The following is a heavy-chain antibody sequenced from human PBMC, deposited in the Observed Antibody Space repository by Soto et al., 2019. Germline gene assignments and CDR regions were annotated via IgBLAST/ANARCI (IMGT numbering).Heavy chain of an antibody. J-gene: IGHJ1*01. Sequence: SETLSLTCTVSGGSISSGGYHWSWIRQHPGKGLEWIGYIYYSGSTYYNPSLKSRITISVDTSKNQFSLKLSSVTAADTAVYYCARDGRSDGFFQHWGQGTLVTVSS. V-gene: IGHV4-31*03. CDR2: IYYSGST. CDR1: GGSISSGGYH. D-gene: IGHD2-15*01. CDR3: ARDGRSDGFFQH.